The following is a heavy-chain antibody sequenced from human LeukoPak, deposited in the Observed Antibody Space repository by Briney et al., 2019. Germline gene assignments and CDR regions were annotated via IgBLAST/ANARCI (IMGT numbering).Heavy chain of an antibody. J-gene: IGHJ4*02. Sequence: ASVKVSCKASGYTFTSYYMHWVRQAPGQGLEWMGIINPSDGSKSDAQRFQGRLTMTRDTSRTTVYMELSSLRSGDTAVYYCARDLRGTVDYWGQGTLVTVSS. CDR2: INPSDGSK. CDR3: ARDLRGTVDY. V-gene: IGHV1-46*01. CDR1: GYTFTSYY. D-gene: IGHD1-7*01.